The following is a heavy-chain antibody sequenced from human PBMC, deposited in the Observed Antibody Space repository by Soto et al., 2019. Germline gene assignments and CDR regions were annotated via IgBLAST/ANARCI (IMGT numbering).Heavy chain of an antibody. J-gene: IGHJ6*02. V-gene: IGHV1-8*01. Sequence: QVQLVQSGAEVKKPGASVKVSCKASGYTFTSYDINWVRQATGQGLEWMGWMNPNSGNTGYAQKFQGRVTMTRNTSICTAYMELSSLRSEDTAVYYCARGPTNPGIAAAGTYYYYYYGMDVWGQGTTVTVSS. CDR1: GYTFTSYD. CDR3: ARGPTNPGIAAAGTYYYYYYGMDV. D-gene: IGHD6-13*01. CDR2: MNPNSGNT.